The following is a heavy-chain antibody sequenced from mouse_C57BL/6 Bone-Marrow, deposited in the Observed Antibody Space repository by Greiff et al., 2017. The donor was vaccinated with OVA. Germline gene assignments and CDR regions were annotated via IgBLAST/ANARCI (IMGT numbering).Heavy chain of an antibody. D-gene: IGHD4-1*01. CDR3: ARSNWEGFAY. Sequence: LQESGAELARPGASVKLSCKASGYTFTSYGISWVKQRTGQGLEWIGEIYPRSGNTYYNEKFKGKATLTADKSSSTAYMELRSLTSEDSAVYFCARSNWEGFAYWGQGTLVTVSA. V-gene: IGHV1-81*01. CDR2: IYPRSGNT. CDR1: GYTFTSYG. J-gene: IGHJ3*01.